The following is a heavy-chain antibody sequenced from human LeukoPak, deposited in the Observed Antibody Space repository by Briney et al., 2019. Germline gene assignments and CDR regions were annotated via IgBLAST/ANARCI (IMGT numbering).Heavy chain of an antibody. CDR2: INPNSGGT. J-gene: IGHJ4*02. CDR3: ARDRYSSSETFDY. Sequence: RGASVKVSCKASGYTFTGYYMHWVRQAPGQGLEWMGWINPNSGGTNYAQKFQGRVTMTRDMSTSTVYMELSSLRSEDTAVYYCARDRYSSSETFDYWGQGTLVTVSS. D-gene: IGHD6-13*01. CDR1: GYTFTGYY. V-gene: IGHV1-2*02.